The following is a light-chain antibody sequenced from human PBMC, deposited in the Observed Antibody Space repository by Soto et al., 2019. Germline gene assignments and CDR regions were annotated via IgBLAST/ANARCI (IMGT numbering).Light chain of an antibody. CDR1: QSVSSC. CDR3: QHYGCYPGA. CDR2: DAS. Sequence: DIQMTQSPATLSGSVGERVTLTCRASQSVSSCLAWYQQKPGKAPKLLIYDASTMASGIPSRFSGSGSGTDFTLTISSLEPDDFAIYFCQHYGCYPGAFGQGTKVDIK. V-gene: IGKV1-5*01. J-gene: IGKJ1*01.